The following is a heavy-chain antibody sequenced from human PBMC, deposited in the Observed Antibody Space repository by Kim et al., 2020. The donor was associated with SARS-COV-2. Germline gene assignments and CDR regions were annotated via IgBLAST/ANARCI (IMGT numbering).Heavy chain of an antibody. CDR1: GGSFSGYY. V-gene: IGHV4-34*01. J-gene: IGHJ4*02. D-gene: IGHD3-10*01. CDR2: INHSGST. Sequence: SETLSLTCAVYGGSFSGYYWSWIRQPPGKGLEWIGEINHSGSTNYNPSLKSRVTISVDTSKNQFSLKLSSVTAADTAVYYCARDVPPRVLYYGSGRAFDYWGQGTLVTVSS. CDR3: ARDVPPRVLYYGSGRAFDY.